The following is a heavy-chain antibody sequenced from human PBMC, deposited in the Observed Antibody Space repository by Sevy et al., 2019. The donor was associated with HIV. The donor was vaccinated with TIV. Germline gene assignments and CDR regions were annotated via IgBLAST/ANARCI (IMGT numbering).Heavy chain of an antibody. D-gene: IGHD1-7*01. J-gene: IGHJ6*02. CDR2: VFPNSGGT. Sequence: ASVKVSCKASGYTFTGDYLHWVRQAPGHGLEWMGRVFPNSGGTNYAQKFRGRVTMTRDTSISTAYMELSRLRSDDTAVYYCARDGGGGTTNSGMDVWGQGTTVTVSS. V-gene: IGHV1-2*06. CDR3: ARDGGGGTTNSGMDV. CDR1: GYTFTGDY.